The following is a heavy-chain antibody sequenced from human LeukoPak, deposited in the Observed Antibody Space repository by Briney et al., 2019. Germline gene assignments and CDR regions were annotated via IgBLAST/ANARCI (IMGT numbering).Heavy chain of an antibody. J-gene: IGHJ6*02. CDR1: GFTFSSYA. V-gene: IGHV3-23*01. D-gene: IGHD3-10*01. Sequence: GGSLRLSCAASGFTFSSYAMSWVRQAPGKGLEWVSAISGSGGSTYYADSVKGRFTISRDNSKNTLYLQMNSLRAEDTAVYYCAKVLVRGVIEPRFGMDVWGQGTTVTVSS. CDR2: ISGSGGST. CDR3: AKVLVRGVIEPRFGMDV.